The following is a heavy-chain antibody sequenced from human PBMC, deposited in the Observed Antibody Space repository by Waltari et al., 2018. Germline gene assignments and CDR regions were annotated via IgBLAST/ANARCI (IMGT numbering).Heavy chain of an antibody. V-gene: IGHV1-69*12. CDR3: ARAKGWELRYFDY. D-gene: IGHD1-26*01. CDR2: ITPICGTE. Sequence: QVQLVQSGAEVKKPGSSVKASCKASGGTFSSYAISWVRQAPGQGLEWMAGITPICGTENYAQKFQGRVTITADESTSKAYMELSSLRSEDTAVDYCARAKGWELRYFDYWGQGTLVTVSS. CDR1: GGTFSSYA. J-gene: IGHJ4*02.